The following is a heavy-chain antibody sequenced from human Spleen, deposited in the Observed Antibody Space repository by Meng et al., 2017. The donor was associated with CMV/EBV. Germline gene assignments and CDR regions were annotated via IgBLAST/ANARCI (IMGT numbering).Heavy chain of an antibody. CDR2: IYSGGTA. J-gene: IGHJ6*02. D-gene: IGHD3-10*01. CDR3: AKPMVRGVSTNYYGMDV. CDR1: GFTVSSNY. Sequence: GGSLRLSCAASGFTVSSNYMTWVRQAPGKGLEWVSVIYSGGTAYYADSVKGRFTISRDTSKNTLYLQMNSLRAEDTAVYYCAKPMVRGVSTNYYGMDVWGQGTTVTVSS. V-gene: IGHV3-66*02.